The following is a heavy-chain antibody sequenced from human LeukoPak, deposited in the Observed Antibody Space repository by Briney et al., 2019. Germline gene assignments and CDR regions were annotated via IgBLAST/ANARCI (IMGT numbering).Heavy chain of an antibody. CDR1: GGSFSGYS. CDR2: INHSGST. Sequence: SETLSLTGAVFGGSFSGYSWSWIGKPPGKGLNWIGEINHSGSTNYNPSLNSRVTISVDTSKNQFSLKLSSVTAADTAVYYCARIDYGDLLTHDYWGQGTLVTVSS. V-gene: IGHV4-34*01. J-gene: IGHJ4*02. D-gene: IGHD4-17*01. CDR3: ARIDYGDLLTHDY.